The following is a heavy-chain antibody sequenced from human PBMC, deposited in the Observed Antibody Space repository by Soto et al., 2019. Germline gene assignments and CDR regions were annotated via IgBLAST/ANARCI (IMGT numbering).Heavy chain of an antibody. J-gene: IGHJ4*02. Sequence: QLQLQESGSGLVKPSQTLSLTCAVSGGSISSGDYSWSWIRQPPGKGLEWIGYIYHSGSTYYNPSLKSRVTISVDRSKNQFSLKLSSVTAADTAVYYCARSMNTVTSLDYWGQGTLVTVSS. V-gene: IGHV4-30-2*01. CDR3: ARSMNTVTSLDY. D-gene: IGHD4-4*01. CDR1: GGSISSGDYS. CDR2: IYHSGST.